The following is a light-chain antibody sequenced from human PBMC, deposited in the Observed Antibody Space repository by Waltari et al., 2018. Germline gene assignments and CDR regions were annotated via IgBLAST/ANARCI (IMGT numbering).Light chain of an antibody. V-gene: IGLV2-14*01. CDR1: SSDVGGYNY. J-gene: IGLJ3*02. CDR2: EVS. Sequence: QSALTQPASVSGSPGQSITISCTGTSSDVGGYNYVSWYQQHPGKAPKLMLYEVSNRPSGVSNLFSGAKSGNTAALTISGLQAEDEADYYCSSYTSSSTVFGGGTKLTVL. CDR3: SSYTSSSTV.